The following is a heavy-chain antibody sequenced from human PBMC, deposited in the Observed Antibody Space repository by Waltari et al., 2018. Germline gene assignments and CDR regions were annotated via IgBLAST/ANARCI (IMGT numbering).Heavy chain of an antibody. D-gene: IGHD4-17*01. J-gene: IGHJ6*03. CDR1: GFTFSSYG. CDR3: AKDATVTGHRYYYYMDV. V-gene: IGHV3-30*02. CDR2: IRYDGSNK. Sequence: QVQLVESGGGVVQPGGSLRLSCAASGFTFSSYGMHWVRQAPGKGLERVAFIRYDGSNKYYAVSWKGRFTSSRDNSKDTLYLQMNSLRAEDTAVYYCAKDATVTGHRYYYYMDVWGKGTTVTVSS.